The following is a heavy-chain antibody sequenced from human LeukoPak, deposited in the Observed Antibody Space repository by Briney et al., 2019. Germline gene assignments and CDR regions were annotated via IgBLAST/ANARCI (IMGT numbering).Heavy chain of an antibody. CDR3: ARHGRFGSYVALVDRFVDY. CDR1: GGSISSGSYY. CDR2: INHSGST. Sequence: PSETLSLTCTVSGGSISSGSYYWSWIRQPAGKGREWIGEINHSGSTNYNPSLKSRVTISVDTSKNQFSLKLSSVTAADTAVYYCARHGRFGSYVALVDRFVDYWGQGTLVTVSS. J-gene: IGHJ4*02. D-gene: IGHD1-26*01. V-gene: IGHV4-61*10.